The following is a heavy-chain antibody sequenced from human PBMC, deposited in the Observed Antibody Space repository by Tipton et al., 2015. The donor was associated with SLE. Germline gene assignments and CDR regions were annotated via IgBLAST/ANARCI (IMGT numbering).Heavy chain of an antibody. Sequence: TLSLTCTVSGGFISSGSYYWSWIRQPAGKGLEWIGRIYSSGSTNENLSLKSRVSISKDTSKNQFSLKLSSVTAADTALYYCARDGYGDSTVLLDYWGQGALVTVSS. CDR2: IYSSGST. CDR1: GGFISSGSYY. V-gene: IGHV4-61*02. D-gene: IGHD4-17*01. CDR3: ARDGYGDSTVLLDY. J-gene: IGHJ4*02.